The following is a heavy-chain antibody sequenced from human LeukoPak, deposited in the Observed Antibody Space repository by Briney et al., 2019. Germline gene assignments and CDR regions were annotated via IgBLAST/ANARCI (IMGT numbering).Heavy chain of an antibody. J-gene: IGHJ3*01. D-gene: IGHD3/OR15-3a*01. CDR3: TTEGFTYGFHAFDL. CDR2: IKAKTGGGTA. CDR1: GFTFSSYA. V-gene: IGHV3-15*01. Sequence: PGGSLRLSCAASGFTFSSYAMSWVRQAPGKGLEWVGRIKAKTGGGTADYTTPVKGRFVISRDDSKNTLYLQMNSLNTEDAAVYFCTTEGFTYGFHAFDLWGQGTMVTVSS.